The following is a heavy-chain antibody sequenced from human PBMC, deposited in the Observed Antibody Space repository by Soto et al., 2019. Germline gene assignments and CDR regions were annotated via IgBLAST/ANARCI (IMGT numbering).Heavy chain of an antibody. V-gene: IGHV3-23*01. CDR1: GFTFSTYA. CDR3: AHPRGYGVFDAVDI. Sequence: LRLSCAASGFTFSTYAMNWVRQAPGKGLEWVSAISKTGVSTYYAESVRGRFTISRDNSINTLYLQMSGLRTEDTAVYYCAHPRGYGVFDAVDIWGQGTMVTVSS. CDR2: ISKTGVST. D-gene: IGHD4-17*01. J-gene: IGHJ3*02.